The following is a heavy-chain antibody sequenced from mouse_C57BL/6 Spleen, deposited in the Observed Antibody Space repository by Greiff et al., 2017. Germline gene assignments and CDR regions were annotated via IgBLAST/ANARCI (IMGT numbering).Heavy chain of an antibody. D-gene: IGHD1-1*01. J-gene: IGHJ2*01. CDR1: GFTFSSYG. Sequence: EVKLQESGGDLVKPGGSLKLSCAASGFTFSSYGMSWVRQTPDKRLEWVATISSGGSYTYYPDSVKGRFTISRDNAKNTLYLQMSSLKSEDTAMYYCARHGYYYGSSYKSYFDYWGQGTTLTVSS. CDR2: ISSGGSYT. V-gene: IGHV5-6*01. CDR3: ARHGYYYGSSYKSYFDY.